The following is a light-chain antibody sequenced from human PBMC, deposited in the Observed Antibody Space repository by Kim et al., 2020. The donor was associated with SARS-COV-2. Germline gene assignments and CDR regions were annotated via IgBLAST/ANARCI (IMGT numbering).Light chain of an antibody. J-gene: IGLJ2*01. CDR1: NIGSKS. V-gene: IGLV3-21*04. CDR2: YDS. Sequence: SYELTQPPSVSVAPGKTARITCGGNNIGSKSVHWYQQKPGQAPVLVIYYDSDRPSGIPERFSGSNSGNTATLTISMVEAGDEADYYCQVWDSSSDRVVFGGGTQLTVL. CDR3: QVWDSSSDRVV.